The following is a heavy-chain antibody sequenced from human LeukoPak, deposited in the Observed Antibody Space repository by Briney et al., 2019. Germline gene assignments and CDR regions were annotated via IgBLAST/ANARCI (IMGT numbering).Heavy chain of an antibody. D-gene: IGHD2-21*02. V-gene: IGHV1-18*01. CDR1: GYTFNTYG. CDR3: ARKGCTGDCYRFDT. J-gene: IGHJ5*02. Sequence: GASVKVSCKASGYTFNTYGISGVRQAPGQRPEWMEWINTDNGNTKYAQKFQGRVTMTTDTSTSTAYMELSSLRSDDTAVYYCARKGCTGDCYRFDTWGQGTLVTVSS. CDR2: INTDNGNT.